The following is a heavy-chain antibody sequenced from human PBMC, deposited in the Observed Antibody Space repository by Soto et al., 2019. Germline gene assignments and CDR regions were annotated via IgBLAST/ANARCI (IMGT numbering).Heavy chain of an antibody. J-gene: IGHJ5*02. CDR3: ARVPGP. CDR1: GGSISSGGYS. CDR2: IYHSGST. V-gene: IGHV4-30-2*01. D-gene: IGHD7-27*01. Sequence: SETLSLTCAFSGGSISSGGYSWSWVRQPPGKGLEWIGYIYHSGSTYYNPSLKSRVTISVDRSKNQFSLKLSSVTAADTAVYYCARVPGPWGQGTLVTVSS.